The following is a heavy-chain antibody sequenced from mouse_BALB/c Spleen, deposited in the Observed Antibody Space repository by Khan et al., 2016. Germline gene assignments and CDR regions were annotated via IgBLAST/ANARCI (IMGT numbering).Heavy chain of an antibody. Sequence: EVQLQESGPGLVKPSQSLSLTCTVTGYSITSDYAWNWIRQFPGNKLEWMGYIDSSGSTTYNTSLKSRVSINRDTSKNQFFLQLNSVTTEDTATYYCATPDYLFVYWGQGTLVTVSA. CDR1: GYSITSDYA. V-gene: IGHV3-2*02. D-gene: IGHD2-13*01. J-gene: IGHJ3*01. CDR2: IDSSGST. CDR3: ATPDYLFVY.